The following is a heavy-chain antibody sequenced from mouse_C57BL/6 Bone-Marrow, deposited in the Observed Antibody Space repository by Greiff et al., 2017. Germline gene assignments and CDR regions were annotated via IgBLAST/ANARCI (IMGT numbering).Heavy chain of an antibody. V-gene: IGHV5-9-1*02. Sequence: VQLVESGDGLVKPGGSLKLSCAASGFTFSSYAMSWVRQTPEKRLEWVAYISSGGDYTYYADTVTGRFTISRDNARNTLYLQMRRLKSEDTAMYCCTNFLYYYGWGPYAMHYWGQGASVTVSS. CDR3: TNFLYYYGWGPYAMHY. CDR1: GFTFSSYA. CDR2: ISSGGDYT. D-gene: IGHD1-1*01. J-gene: IGHJ4*01.